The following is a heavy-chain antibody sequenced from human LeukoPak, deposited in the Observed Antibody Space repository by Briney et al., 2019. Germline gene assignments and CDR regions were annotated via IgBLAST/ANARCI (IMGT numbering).Heavy chain of an antibody. J-gene: IGHJ4*02. CDR2: IYHSETT. Sequence: PSETLSLTCTVSGGSVSSNSYYWGWIRQPPGKGLEWIGSIYHSETTYYNPSLKSRVTMSVDTSNNQFFLKLSSVTAADTAVYFCATGGSGWYGPHYFDYWGQGSLVAVSS. CDR1: GGSVSSNSYY. V-gene: IGHV4-39*07. CDR3: ATGGSGWYGPHYFDY. D-gene: IGHD6-19*01.